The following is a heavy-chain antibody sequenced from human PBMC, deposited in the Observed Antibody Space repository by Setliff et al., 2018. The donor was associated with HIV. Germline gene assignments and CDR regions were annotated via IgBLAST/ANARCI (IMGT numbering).Heavy chain of an antibody. CDR3: VRDWVTRSNYYGSGSPWYFDF. CDR2: VYASAYS. Sequence: PSETLSLTCTVSGDSLGDYYWNWIRQPAGKGLEWIGRVYASAYSNYNPSLKSRVTMSVDTSQNQFSLKLRSVNAADTAVYYCVRDWVTRSNYYGSGSPWYFDFWGRGILVTVSS. D-gene: IGHD3-10*01. J-gene: IGHJ2*01. V-gene: IGHV4-4*07. CDR1: GDSLGDYY.